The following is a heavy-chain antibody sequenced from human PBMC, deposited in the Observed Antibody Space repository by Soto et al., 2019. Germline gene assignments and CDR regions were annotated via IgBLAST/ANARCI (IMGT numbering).Heavy chain of an antibody. CDR1: GFTFSDYA. CDR2: VSASASNT. Sequence: EVQLLQHGGGLVQPGGSLRLPCAASGFTFSDYAMSWVRQAPGKGLEWASTVSASASNTHYADSVKGRFTISIDNSKNPLFLQMDSLRAEDTALYYCANVPIWCGSSRCYTEGFDYWGQGTLVIVSS. J-gene: IGHJ4*02. V-gene: IGHV3-23*01. D-gene: IGHD2-2*01. CDR3: ANVPIWCGSSRCYTEGFDY.